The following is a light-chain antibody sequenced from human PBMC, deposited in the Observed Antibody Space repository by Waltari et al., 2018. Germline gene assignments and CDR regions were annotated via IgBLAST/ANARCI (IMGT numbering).Light chain of an antibody. Sequence: IVMTQSPDSLAVSLGERAPITCQSSQSVLYSSNNKNYLAWYQQKPGQPPKLLIFWASTRESGVPDRFSGSGSGTDFTLTISSLQAEDVALYYCQQYYSIPQTFGQGTKLEI. CDR1: QSVLYSSNNKNY. CDR3: QQYYSIPQT. J-gene: IGKJ2*01. V-gene: IGKV4-1*01. CDR2: WAS.